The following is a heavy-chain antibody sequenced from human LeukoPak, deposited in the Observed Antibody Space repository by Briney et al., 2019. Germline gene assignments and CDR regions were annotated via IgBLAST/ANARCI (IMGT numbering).Heavy chain of an antibody. V-gene: IGHV4-59*01. D-gene: IGHD3-22*01. CDR2: IYYSGST. CDR1: GGSISSYY. J-gene: IGHJ3*02. Sequence: KPSETLSLTCTVSGGSISSYYWSWIRQPPGKGLEWIGYIYYSGSTNYNPSLKSRVTISVDTSKNQFSLKLSSVTAADTAVYYCARVLYYYDGSGYYYDAFDIWGQGTMVTVSS. CDR3: ARVLYYYDGSGYYYDAFDI.